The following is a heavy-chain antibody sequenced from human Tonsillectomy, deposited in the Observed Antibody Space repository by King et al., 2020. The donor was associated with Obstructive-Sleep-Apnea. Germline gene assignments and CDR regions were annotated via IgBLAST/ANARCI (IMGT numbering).Heavy chain of an antibody. CDR3: AKDTSSVAY. D-gene: IGHD1-1*01. Sequence: VQLVESGGGVVQPGGSLRLSCAASGFIFSNYAMHWVRQAPGKGLEWVAFIRYDGSNKYYAESVKGRFTISRDNSKNTLYLQMNSLRTEDTAVYYCAKDTSSVAYWGQGTLVTVSS. J-gene: IGHJ4*02. V-gene: IGHV3-30*02. CDR1: GFIFSNYA. CDR2: IRYDGSNK.